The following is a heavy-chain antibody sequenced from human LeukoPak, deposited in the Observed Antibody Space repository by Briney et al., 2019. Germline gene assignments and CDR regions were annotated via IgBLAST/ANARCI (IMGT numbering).Heavy chain of an antibody. J-gene: IGHJ4*02. CDR2: IYYSGST. V-gene: IGHV4-39*01. CDR3: ARQGQYYGSGSQFDY. CDR1: GGSISRCSYY. D-gene: IGHD3-10*01. Sequence: SETLSLTCTDSGGSISRCSYYWGWIRQPPGKGLEWIGSIYYSGSTYYNPSLKSRVTISVDTSKNQFSLKLSSVTAADTAVYYCARQGQYYGSGSQFDYWGQGTLVTVSS.